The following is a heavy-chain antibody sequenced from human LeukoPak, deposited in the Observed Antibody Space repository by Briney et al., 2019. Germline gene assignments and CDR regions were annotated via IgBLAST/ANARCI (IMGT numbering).Heavy chain of an antibody. J-gene: IGHJ4*02. V-gene: IGHV3-7*01. Sequence: GGSPTLSCTVSGFTFSSYWMTWVRQVPGKGLQWVANINQDGREKYYMDSMKGRLNISRDNTENSVFLQLTSLRPEDTGIYFCAKGRDYRDFWGQGTLVAVSS. CDR3: AKGRDYRDF. CDR1: GFTFSSYW. CDR2: INQDGREK.